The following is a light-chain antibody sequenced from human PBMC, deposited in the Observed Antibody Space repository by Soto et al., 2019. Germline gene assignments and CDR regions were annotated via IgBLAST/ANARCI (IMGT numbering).Light chain of an antibody. V-gene: IGLV2-14*03. CDR3: TSFTTSNTHV. CDR1: SSDVGSYNF. CDR2: DVT. Sequence: QSVLTQPASVSGSPGQSITISCSGTSSDVGSYNFVSWYQQHPGKAPKLMIYDVTIRPSGVSNRFSGSKSGNTASLTISGLQTEDEADYYCTSFTTSNTHVFGTGTKVTVL. J-gene: IGLJ1*01.